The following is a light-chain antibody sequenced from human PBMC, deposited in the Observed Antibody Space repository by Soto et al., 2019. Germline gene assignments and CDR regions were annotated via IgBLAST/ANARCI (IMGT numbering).Light chain of an antibody. V-gene: IGLV2-14*01. J-gene: IGLJ1*01. CDR3: SSYTSSSTHDV. CDR1: SSDVGGYSY. Sequence: QSALTQPASVSGSPGQSITISCTGTSSDVGGYSYVSWYQQHPGKAPKLMIYDVSNRPSGVSNRFSGSKSGNTASLTISGLQAEDEADYYCSSYTSSSTHDVFGTGTKLTVL. CDR2: DVS.